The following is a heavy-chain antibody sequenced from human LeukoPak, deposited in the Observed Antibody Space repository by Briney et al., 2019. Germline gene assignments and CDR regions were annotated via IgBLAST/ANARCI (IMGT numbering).Heavy chain of an antibody. D-gene: IGHD4-17*01. CDR2: IYYSGST. V-gene: IGHV4-59*01. CDR3: ARIYDYGDYGWFDP. Sequence: SETLSLTCTVSGGSISSYYWSWIRQPPGKGLEWIGYIYYSGSTNYNPSLKSRVTISVDTSKNQFSLKLSSVTAADTAVYYCARIYDYGDYGWFDPWGQGTLVTVSS. J-gene: IGHJ5*02. CDR1: GGSISSYY.